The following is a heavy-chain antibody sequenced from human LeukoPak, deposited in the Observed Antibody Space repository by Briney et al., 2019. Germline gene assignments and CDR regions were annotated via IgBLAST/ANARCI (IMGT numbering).Heavy chain of an antibody. CDR3: ARGFGGDLLGYYFDS. CDR1: GFTVGTNY. D-gene: IGHD3-10*01. J-gene: IGHJ4*02. CDR2: ISGGGLT. V-gene: IGHV3-53*01. Sequence: GGSLRLSCAASGFTVGTNYVTWVCQAPGKGLEWVSFISGGGLTYFADSVKGRFTISRDYSKNTVYLQLNSLRADDTAMYFCARGFGGDLLGYYFDSWGQGTLVTVSS.